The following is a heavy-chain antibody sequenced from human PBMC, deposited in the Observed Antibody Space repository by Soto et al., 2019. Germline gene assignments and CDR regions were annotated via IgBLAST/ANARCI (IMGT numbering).Heavy chain of an antibody. CDR1: GGTFSSYA. D-gene: IGHD2-2*01. J-gene: IGHJ4*02. CDR3: ARGTAAIVPRWGFDY. V-gene: IGHV1-69*06. CDR2: IIPIFGTA. Sequence: SVKVSCKASGGTFSSYAISWVRQAPGQGLEWMGGIIPIFGTANYAQKFQGRVTITADKSTSTAYMELSSLRSEDTAVYYCARGTAAIVPRWGFDYWGQGTLVTVSS.